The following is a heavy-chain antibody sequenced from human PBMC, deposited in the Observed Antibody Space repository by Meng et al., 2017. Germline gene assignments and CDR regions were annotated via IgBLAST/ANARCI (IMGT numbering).Heavy chain of an antibody. CDR2: ISYDGSNK. J-gene: IGHJ4*02. D-gene: IGHD5-24*01. V-gene: IGHV3-30*04. Sequence: QVRLVGSGGGVVQPGRSLRLSCAASGFTFSSYAMHWVRQAPGKGLEWVAVISYDGSNKYYADSVKGRFTISRDNSKNTLYLQMNSLRAEDTAVYYCARSEMATTCFDYWGQGTLVTVSS. CDR1: GFTFSSYA. CDR3: ARSEMATTCFDY.